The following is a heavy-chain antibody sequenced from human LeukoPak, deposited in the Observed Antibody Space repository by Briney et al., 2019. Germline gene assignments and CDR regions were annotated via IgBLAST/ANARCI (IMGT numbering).Heavy chain of an antibody. V-gene: IGHV4-34*01. CDR1: GGSFSGYY. J-gene: IGHJ4*02. CDR3: ARGLPRRVRYSSSWSPAYYFDY. CDR2: INHSGST. D-gene: IGHD6-13*01. Sequence: KPSETLSLTCAVYGGSFSGYYWSWIRQPPGKGLEWIGEINHSGSTNYNPSPKSRVTISVDTSKNQFSLKLSSVAAADTAVYYCARGLPRRVRYSSSWSPAYYFDYWGQGTLVTVSS.